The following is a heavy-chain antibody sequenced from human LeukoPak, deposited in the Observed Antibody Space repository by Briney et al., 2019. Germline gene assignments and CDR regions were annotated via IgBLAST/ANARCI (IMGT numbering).Heavy chain of an antibody. J-gene: IGHJ4*02. V-gene: IGHV4-39*01. Sequence: SETPSLTCTVSGGSISSSSYYWGWIRQPPGKGLEWIGSIYYSGSTYYNPSLKSRVTISVDTSKNQFSLKLSSVTAADTAVYYCARIPLAVAGTFDYWGQGTLLTVSS. CDR1: GGSISSSSYY. CDR3: ARIPLAVAGTFDY. D-gene: IGHD6-19*01. CDR2: IYYSGST.